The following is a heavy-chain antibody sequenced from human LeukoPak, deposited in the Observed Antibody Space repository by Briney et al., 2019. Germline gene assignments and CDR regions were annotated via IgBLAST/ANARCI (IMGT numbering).Heavy chain of an antibody. CDR1: GGLTSSGDYF. V-gene: IGHV4-30-4*01. J-gene: IGHJ4*03. Sequence: PSETLSHTCTVSGGLTSSGDYFWSWLRQSPGKGLEWIGQIYHSGTTLYSPSLKSRLSISIHTSKNQFSLRLSSVTAADTAVYYCASLSVWELATHPGGSFDYWGRGLLVTVSS. CDR2: IYHSGTT. D-gene: IGHD5-24*01. CDR3: ASLSVWELATHPGGSFDY.